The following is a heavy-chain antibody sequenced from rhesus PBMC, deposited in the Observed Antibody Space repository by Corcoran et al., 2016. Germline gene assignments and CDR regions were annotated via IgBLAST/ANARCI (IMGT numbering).Heavy chain of an antibody. CDR1: GFPFSDYF. CDR2: IRSKVKGGTI. D-gene: IGHD2-2*01. CDR3: HALKFTYGLDV. V-gene: IGHV3-116*01. Sequence: EVQLLESGGGLVQPGGSLRVSCAALGFPFSDYFIKWIRQKPGKGPEWVGFIRSKVKGGTIEYAASAKGRFTISRDDSKSIASLQMNNLKTEDTAVYYCHALKFTYGLDVWGQGVVVTVSS. J-gene: IGHJ6*01.